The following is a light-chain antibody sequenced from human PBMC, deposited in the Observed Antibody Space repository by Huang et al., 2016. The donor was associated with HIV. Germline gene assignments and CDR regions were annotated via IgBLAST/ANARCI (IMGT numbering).Light chain of an antibody. CDR2: WAS. CDR1: QSLLYRSNNKNH. V-gene: IGKV4-1*01. J-gene: IGKJ1*01. Sequence: DIVLTQSPHSLAVSLGERATINCKSSQSLLYRSNNKNHLVWYQQKPGQPPKLLMDWASTRESGVPDRFSASGSGTDFTLTISSLQAEDVAVYYCQQYYTVPWTFGQGTKVEI. CDR3: QQYYTVPWT.